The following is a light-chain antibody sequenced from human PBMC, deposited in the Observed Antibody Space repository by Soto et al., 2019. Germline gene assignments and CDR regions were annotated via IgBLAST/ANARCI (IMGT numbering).Light chain of an antibody. CDR2: EGS. Sequence: QSALTQPGSVSGSPGQSITISCTGTSSDVGTYNLVSWYQQHPGKAPKLMIYEGSKRPSGVSNRFSGSKSGNTASLTISGLQAEDEADYYCCSYAGTYWVFGGGTKLTVL. J-gene: IGLJ3*02. V-gene: IGLV2-23*01. CDR1: SSDVGTYNL. CDR3: CSYAGTYWV.